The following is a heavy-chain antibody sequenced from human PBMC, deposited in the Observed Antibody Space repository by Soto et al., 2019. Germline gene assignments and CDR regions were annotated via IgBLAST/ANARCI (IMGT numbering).Heavy chain of an antibody. CDR2: IYSGGST. D-gene: IGHD3-10*01. CDR1: GFTVSSNY. CDR3: ADGAVDY. J-gene: IGHJ4*02. Sequence: EVQLVESGGGLVQPGGSLRLSCAASGFTVSSNYMSWVRQAPGKGLEWVSVIYSGGSTYYADSVKDRFTIYRDNSKNTLYLPMKSLRAEDTAVYYCADGAVDYWGQGTLVSVSS. V-gene: IGHV3-66*01.